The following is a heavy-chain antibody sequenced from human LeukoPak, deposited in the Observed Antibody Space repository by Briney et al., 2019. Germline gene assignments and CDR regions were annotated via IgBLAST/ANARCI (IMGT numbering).Heavy chain of an antibody. CDR3: ARDPPTYYCDSSGYYYDY. J-gene: IGHJ4*02. CDR2: IIPILGIA. V-gene: IGHV1-69*04. D-gene: IGHD3-22*01. Sequence: ASVKVSCKASGGTFSSYAISWVRQAPGQGLEWMGRIIPILGIANYAQKFQGRVTITADKSTSTAYMELSSLRSEDTAVYYCARDPPTYYCDSSGYYYDYWGQGTLVTVSS. CDR1: GGTFSSYA.